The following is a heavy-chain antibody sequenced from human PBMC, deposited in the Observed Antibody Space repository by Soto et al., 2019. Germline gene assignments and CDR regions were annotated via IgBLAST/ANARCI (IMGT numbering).Heavy chain of an antibody. D-gene: IGHD2-21*02. CDR2: ISSSGSTI. CDR3: ARDRAYWGGDCYRALDAFDI. Sequence: GGSLRLSCAASGFTFSSYEMNWVRQAPGKGLEWVSYISSSGSTIYYADSVQGRFTISRDNAKNSLYLQMNSLRAEDTAVYYCARDRAYWGGDCYRALDAFDIWGQGTMVTVS. J-gene: IGHJ3*02. CDR1: GFTFSSYE. V-gene: IGHV3-48*03.